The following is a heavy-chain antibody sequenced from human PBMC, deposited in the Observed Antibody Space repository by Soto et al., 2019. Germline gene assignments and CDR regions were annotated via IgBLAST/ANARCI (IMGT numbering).Heavy chain of an antibody. CDR2: IIPIFGTA. D-gene: IGHD3-16*02. V-gene: IGHV1-69*13. J-gene: IGHJ4*02. CDR1: GGTFSSYA. CDR3: ARVMSERYYDYIWGSYPADY. Sequence: SVKVSCKASGGTFSSYAISWVRQAPGQGLEWMGGIIPIFGTAKYAQKFQGRVTITADESTSTAYMELSSLRSEDTAVYYCARVMSERYYDYIWGSYPADYWGQGTLVTVSS.